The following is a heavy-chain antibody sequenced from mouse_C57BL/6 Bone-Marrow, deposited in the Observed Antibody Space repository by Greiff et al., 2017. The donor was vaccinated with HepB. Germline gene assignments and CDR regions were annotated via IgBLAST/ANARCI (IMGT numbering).Heavy chain of an antibody. CDR1: GFTFNTYA. J-gene: IGHJ3*01. CDR3: VRDEGEGLTFAY. V-gene: IGHV10-3*01. CDR2: IRSKSSNYAT. D-gene: IGHD4-1*01. Sequence: DVQLVESGGGLVQPKGSLKLSCAASGFTFNTYAMHWVRQAPGKGLEWVARIRSKSSNYATYYADSVKDRFTISRDDSQSMLYLQMNNLKTEDTAMYYCVRDEGEGLTFAYWGQGTLVTVSA.